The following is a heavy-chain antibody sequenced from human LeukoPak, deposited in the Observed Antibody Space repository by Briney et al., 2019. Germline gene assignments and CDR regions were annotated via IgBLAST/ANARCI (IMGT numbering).Heavy chain of an antibody. V-gene: IGHV3-48*03. Sequence: EPGRSLRLSCAAPRFTFSSYEMNWVRQAPGKGLEWVSYISSIGSTIYYADSVEGRFTISRDNAKNSLYLQMNSLRAEDTAVYYCARDLSRDSYGAFDYWGQGPLVTLPS. J-gene: IGHJ4*02. CDR3: ARDLSRDSYGAFDY. CDR1: RFTFSSYE. D-gene: IGHD5-18*01. CDR2: ISSIGSTI.